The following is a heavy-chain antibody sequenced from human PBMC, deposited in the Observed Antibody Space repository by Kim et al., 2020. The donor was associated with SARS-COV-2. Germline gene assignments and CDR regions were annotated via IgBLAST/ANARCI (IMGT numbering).Heavy chain of an antibody. J-gene: IGHJ4*02. D-gene: IGHD5-18*01. CDR3: AKDLDTAMVNDY. Sequence: YDADSVKGRFTISRDNSKNSLYLQMNGLRTEDTALYYCAKDLDTAMVNDYWGQGTLVTVSS. V-gene: IGHV3-43*01.